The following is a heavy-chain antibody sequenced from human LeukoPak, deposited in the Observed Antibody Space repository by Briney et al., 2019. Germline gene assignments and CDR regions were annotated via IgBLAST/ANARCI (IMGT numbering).Heavy chain of an antibody. CDR2: ISWNSGSA. CDR1: GFTFDDYS. D-gene: IGHD5-12*01. J-gene: IGHJ4*02. V-gene: IGHV3-9*01. CDR3: AKDRTYSGYDALDH. Sequence: PGGSLGLSCAASGFTFDDYSMHWVRQAPGRGLEWVAGISWNSGSAGYADSVKGRFTISRDNAKKSLFLQMNSLRTEDTALYYCAKDRTYSGYDALDHWGQGTLVTVSS.